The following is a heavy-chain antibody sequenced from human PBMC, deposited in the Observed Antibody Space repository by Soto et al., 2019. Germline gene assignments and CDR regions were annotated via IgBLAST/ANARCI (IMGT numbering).Heavy chain of an antibody. D-gene: IGHD6-19*01. CDR3: ARRGASSSGWCPVSGKNDWFDP. CDR1: GYTFTGYY. J-gene: IGHJ5*02. Sequence: ASVKVSCKASGYTFTGYYRHWVRQAPGQGLEWMGWISPNSGGTNYAQKFQGRVTMTRDTSISTAYMELSRLRSDDTAVYYCARRGASSSGWCPVSGKNDWFDPWGQGTLVIVSS. V-gene: IGHV1-2*02. CDR2: ISPNSGGT.